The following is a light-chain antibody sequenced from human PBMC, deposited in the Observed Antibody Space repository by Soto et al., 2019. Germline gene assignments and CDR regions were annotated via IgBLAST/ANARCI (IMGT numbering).Light chain of an antibody. J-gene: IGKJ3*01. Sequence: IQLTQSPSSLSASVGDRVTISCRASQGIANFLAWYQQKPGKAPKLLIYGAATLQSGVPSRFSGSGSGTAFTLSISSRQPEDFATYYCHQLNSFPIPFGPGTKVDI. CDR3: HQLNSFPIP. V-gene: IGKV1-9*01. CDR2: GAA. CDR1: QGIANF.